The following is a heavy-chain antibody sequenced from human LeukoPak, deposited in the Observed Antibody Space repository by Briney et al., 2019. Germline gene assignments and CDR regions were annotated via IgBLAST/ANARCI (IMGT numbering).Heavy chain of an antibody. J-gene: IGHJ6*02. CDR3: ARERYCSGGNCFVTYYYGMDV. CDR1: GYSFTTYY. V-gene: IGHV1-46*01. CDR2: INPTGGST. Sequence: ASVKVSRKASGYSFTTYYMHWVRQAPGQGLEWMGIINPTGGSTNYAQKFEGRVTMTRDTSTSTVYMELSSLRSEDTAMYYCARERYCSGGNCFVTYYYGMDVWGQGTTVTVSS. D-gene: IGHD2-15*01.